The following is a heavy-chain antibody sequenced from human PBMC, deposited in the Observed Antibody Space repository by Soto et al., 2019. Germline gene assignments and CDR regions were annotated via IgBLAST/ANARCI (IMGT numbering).Heavy chain of an antibody. CDR2: ISGSGGST. D-gene: IGHD6-19*01. CDR3: ARRSSGWYFDY. V-gene: IGHV3-23*01. J-gene: IGHJ4*02. CDR1: GFTFSNYA. Sequence: EVQLFESGGGLVQPGGSLRLSCAAPGFTFSNYAMNWVRQAPGKGLEWVSVISGSGGSTYYADSVKGRFTISRDNSKNTLYLQMNSLRGEDTAVYYCARRSSGWYFDYWGQGTLVTVSS.